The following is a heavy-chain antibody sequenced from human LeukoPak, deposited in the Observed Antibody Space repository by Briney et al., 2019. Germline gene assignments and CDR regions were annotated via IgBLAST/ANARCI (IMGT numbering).Heavy chain of an antibody. CDR1: GGSINNSY. Sequence: PSETLSLTCTVSGGSINNSYWTWIRQPPGKGLEWIGHIYYSGSTNYSPSLKSRVTISVDTSKNQFSLKLCSVTAADTAVYYCARLSSLANIAARGRTWLDPWGQGSLVTVSS. D-gene: IGHD6-6*01. CDR2: IYYSGST. CDR3: ARLSSLANIAARGRTWLDP. V-gene: IGHV4-59*01. J-gene: IGHJ5*02.